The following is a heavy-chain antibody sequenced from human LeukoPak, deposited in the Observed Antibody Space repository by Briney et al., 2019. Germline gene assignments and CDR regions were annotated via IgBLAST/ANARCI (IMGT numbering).Heavy chain of an antibody. CDR3: ARDVSYYDSSGYYYVGAFDY. Sequence: GGSLRLSCAASGFTFSSYAMSWVRQAPGKGLEWVSVIYSGGSTYYADSVKGRFTISRDNSKNTLYLQMNSLRAEDTAVYYCARDVSYYDSSGYYYVGAFDYWGQGTLVTVSS. CDR2: IYSGGST. D-gene: IGHD3-22*01. CDR1: GFTFSSYA. V-gene: IGHV3-66*01. J-gene: IGHJ4*02.